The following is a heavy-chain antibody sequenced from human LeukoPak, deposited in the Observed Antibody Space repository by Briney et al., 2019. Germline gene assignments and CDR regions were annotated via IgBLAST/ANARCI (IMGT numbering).Heavy chain of an antibody. CDR1: GGTFSSYT. CDR2: IIPILGIA. Sequence: GASVKVSCKASGGTFSSYTISWVRQAPGQGLEWMGRIIPILGIANYAQKFQGRVTITADKSTSTAYMELSSLRSEDTAVYYCARGAPATVTTIPYFDYWGQGTLVTVSS. D-gene: IGHD4-17*01. V-gene: IGHV1-69*02. CDR3: ARGAPATVTTIPYFDY. J-gene: IGHJ4*02.